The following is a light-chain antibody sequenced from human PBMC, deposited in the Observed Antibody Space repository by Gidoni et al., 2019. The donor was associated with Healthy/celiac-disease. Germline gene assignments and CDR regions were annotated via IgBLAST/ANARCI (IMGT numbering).Light chain of an antibody. V-gene: IGKV1-5*03. CDR3: QQYNSYSET. CDR1: QSISSW. J-gene: IGKJ1*01. Sequence: DIQMTQSPSTLSASVGDRVTITCRASQSISSWLAWYQQKPGKAPKLLIYKASSLESGVPSWFSGSGSGADFPLTISSLPPDDFATYYCQQYNSYSETFGHGTKVEIK. CDR2: KAS.